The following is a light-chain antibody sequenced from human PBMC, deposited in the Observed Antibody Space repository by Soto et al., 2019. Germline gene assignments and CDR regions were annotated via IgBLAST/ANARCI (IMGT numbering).Light chain of an antibody. CDR1: QGIGNN. V-gene: IGKV1-27*01. J-gene: IGKJ1*01. CDR3: QNHNNAPWT. CDR2: AAS. Sequence: DIPMTQSPSSLSASVGDRVTITCRASQGIGNNLAWYQQKSGKVPKLLIYAASTLQSGVPSRFSGSRSGTDFTLTISSLQPEDVATYYCQNHNNAPWTSGQGTKVEIQ.